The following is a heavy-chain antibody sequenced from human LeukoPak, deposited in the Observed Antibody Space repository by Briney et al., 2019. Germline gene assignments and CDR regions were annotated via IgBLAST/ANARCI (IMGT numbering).Heavy chain of an antibody. CDR2: ISYDGSNK. CDR1: GFTFSSYG. Sequence: PGRSLRLSCAASGFTFSSYGMHWVRQAPGKGLEWVAVISYDGSNKYYADSVKGRFTISRDNSKNPLYPQMNSLRAEDTAVYYCAKDQYCSSTSCYAGIKDYWGQGTLVTVSS. V-gene: IGHV3-30*18. D-gene: IGHD2-2*01. CDR3: AKDQYCSSTSCYAGIKDY. J-gene: IGHJ4*02.